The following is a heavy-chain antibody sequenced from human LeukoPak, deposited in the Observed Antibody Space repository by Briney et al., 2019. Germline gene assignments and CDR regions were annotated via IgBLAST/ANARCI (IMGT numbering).Heavy chain of an antibody. V-gene: IGHV5-51*01. J-gene: IGHJ4*02. CDR2: IYPGDSDT. CDR3: ARHETGPYFDY. CDR1: GYSFTSYW. Sequence: HGESLKISCKGSGYSFTSYWIGWVRQMPGKGLECMGIIYPGDSDTRYSPSFKGQVIISADKSISTAYLQWSSLKASDTAIYYCARHETGPYFDYWGQGTLVTVSS. D-gene: IGHD1-1*01.